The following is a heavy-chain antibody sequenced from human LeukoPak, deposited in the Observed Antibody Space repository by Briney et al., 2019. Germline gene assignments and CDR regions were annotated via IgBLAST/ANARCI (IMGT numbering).Heavy chain of an antibody. CDR1: GGSISSYY. D-gene: IGHD3-9*01. Sequence: PSETLSLICTVSGGSISSYYWSWIRQPAGKGLEWIGRIYTSGSTNYNPSLKSRVTMSVDTSKNQFSLKLSSVTAADTAVYYCARESGDYDILTGYYDYWGQGTLVTVSS. V-gene: IGHV4-4*07. CDR2: IYTSGST. J-gene: IGHJ4*02. CDR3: ARESGDYDILTGYYDY.